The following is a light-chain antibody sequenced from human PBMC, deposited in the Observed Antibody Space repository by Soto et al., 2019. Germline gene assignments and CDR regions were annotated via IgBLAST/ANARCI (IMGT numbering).Light chain of an antibody. Sequence: QSALTQPASVSGSPGQSITISCTGTSSDVGGYNYVSWYQQHPGKAPKLIIYEVTHRPSGVSSRFYGSRSGNTAFLTISGLQAEDEADYYCKLRTTRNTLVFGGGTQLTVL. CDR3: KLRTTRNTLV. CDR2: EVT. V-gene: IGLV2-14*01. J-gene: IGLJ3*02. CDR1: SSDVGGYNY.